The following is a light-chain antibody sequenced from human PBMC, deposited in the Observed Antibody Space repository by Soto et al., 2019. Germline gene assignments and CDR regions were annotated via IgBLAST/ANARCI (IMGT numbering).Light chain of an antibody. CDR2: DVS. V-gene: IGLV2-14*01. Sequence: QSVLTQPASVSGSPGQSITISCTGTSSDVGTYNYVSWYQQHPGKAPELMICDVSNRPSGVSNRFSGSKSGNTASLTISGLQAEDEADYYCSSYTSSSTLVFGTGTKLTVL. CDR1: SSDVGTYNY. CDR3: SSYTSSSTLV. J-gene: IGLJ1*01.